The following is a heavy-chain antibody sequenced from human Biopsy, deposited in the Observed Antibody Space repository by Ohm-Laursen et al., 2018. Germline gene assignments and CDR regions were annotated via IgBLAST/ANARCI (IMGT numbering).Heavy chain of an antibody. CDR2: TSFDGSNK. D-gene: IGHD6-19*01. CDR1: GFGFYA. J-gene: IGHJ3*02. Sequence: SLRLSCSASGFGFYATHWVRQPPGKGLEWLAVTSFDGSNKFYAESVRGRFTISRDRSRDTLYLQMNRLTNEDTALYYCAKDGGQWLGSAFDIWGHGTMVIVAS. V-gene: IGHV3-30*18. CDR3: AKDGGQWLGSAFDI.